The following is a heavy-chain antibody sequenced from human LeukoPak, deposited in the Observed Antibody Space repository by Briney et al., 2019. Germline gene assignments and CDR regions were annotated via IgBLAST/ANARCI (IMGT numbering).Heavy chain of an antibody. CDR1: GDSISGNNYY. CDR3: LEGWGEGC. D-gene: IGHD3-16*01. CDR2: IYASGSA. V-gene: IGHV4-61*02. J-gene: IGHJ4*02. Sequence: PSQTLSLTCTVSGDSISGNNYYWSWIRQPAGKGLEWIGRIYASGSAHYNPSLKSRVTISVDTSKNQFSLKLSSLTAADTAAYYCLEGWGEGCWGQGTLVTVSS.